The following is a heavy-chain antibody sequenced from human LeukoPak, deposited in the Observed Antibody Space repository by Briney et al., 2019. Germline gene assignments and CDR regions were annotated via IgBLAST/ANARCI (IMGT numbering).Heavy chain of an antibody. CDR3: ARGANYYDSSGYGY. Sequence: PSETLSLTCTVSGYSISSGYYWGWIRQPPGKGLEWIGSIYHSGSTYYNPSLKSRVTISVDTSKNQFSLKLSSVTAADTAVYYCARGANYYDSSGYGYWGQGTLVTVSS. CDR1: GYSISSGYY. V-gene: IGHV4-38-2*02. CDR2: IYHSGST. D-gene: IGHD3-22*01. J-gene: IGHJ4*02.